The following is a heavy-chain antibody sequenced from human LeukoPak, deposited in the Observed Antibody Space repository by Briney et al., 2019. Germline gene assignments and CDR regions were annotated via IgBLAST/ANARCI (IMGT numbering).Heavy chain of an antibody. V-gene: IGHV4-39*07. Sequence: NPSETLSLTCTVSGGSISSSSYYWGWIRQPPGKGLEWIGSIYYSGSTYYNPSLKSRVTISVDTSKNQFSLKLSSVTAADTAVYYCAGWYPQPSETDDAFDIWGQGTMVTVSS. CDR2: IYYSGST. CDR1: GGSISSSSYY. CDR3: AGWYPQPSETDDAFDI. D-gene: IGHD1-14*01. J-gene: IGHJ3*02.